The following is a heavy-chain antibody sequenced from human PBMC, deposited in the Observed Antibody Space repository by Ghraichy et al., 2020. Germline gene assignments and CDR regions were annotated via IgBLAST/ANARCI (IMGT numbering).Heavy chain of an antibody. Sequence: GESLKISCAASGFTFSIYAMSWVRQAPGKGLEWVSGISGDGATTYYADSVKGRFTISRDNSKNTLYLQMNSLRAEDTAVYYCAKQLAGFCTGGSCFRGIESWGQGTLVTVSS. D-gene: IGHD2-15*01. CDR1: GFTFSIYA. CDR2: ISGDGATT. CDR3: AKQLAGFCTGGSCFRGIES. V-gene: IGHV3-23*01. J-gene: IGHJ4*02.